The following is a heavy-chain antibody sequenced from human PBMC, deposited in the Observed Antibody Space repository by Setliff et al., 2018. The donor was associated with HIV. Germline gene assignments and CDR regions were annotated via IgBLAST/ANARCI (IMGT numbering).Heavy chain of an antibody. V-gene: IGHV4-39*01. Sequence: SETLSLTCTVSGGSISSSSYYWGWIRQPPGKGLEWIGSIYYSGSTYYNPSLKSRVTISVDTSKNQFSLKLSSVTVADTAVYYCARSVPRYCSGGSCYPPLFDYWGQGTLVTVS. CDR2: IYYSGST. J-gene: IGHJ4*02. CDR1: GGSISSSSYY. CDR3: ARSVPRYCSGGSCYPPLFDY. D-gene: IGHD2-15*01.